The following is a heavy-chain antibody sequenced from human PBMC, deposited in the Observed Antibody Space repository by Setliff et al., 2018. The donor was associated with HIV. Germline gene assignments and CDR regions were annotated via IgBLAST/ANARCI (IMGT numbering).Heavy chain of an antibody. V-gene: IGHV3-30*07. CDR1: GFIFSSYA. CDR3: ARSCCGDVCYSGSLDY. J-gene: IGHJ4*02. D-gene: IGHD2-21*02. CDR2: MSYDGNNK. Sequence: GGSLRLSCAASGFIFSSYAMHWVRQAPGKGLEWVAVMSYDGNNKYYADSVKGRFTISRDNSKNTLYLQMNSLRAEDTAVYYCARSCCGDVCYSGSLDYWGQGTLVTVSS.